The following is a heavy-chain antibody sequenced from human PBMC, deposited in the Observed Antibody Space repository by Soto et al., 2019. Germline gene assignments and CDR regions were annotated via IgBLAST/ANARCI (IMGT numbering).Heavy chain of an antibody. V-gene: IGHV1-18*01. CDR3: ARPVLAGSGWYFSWFDP. D-gene: IGHD6-19*01. Sequence: QVQLVQSGAEVKKPGASVKVSCKTSGYTFTNYDISWVRQAPGQGLEWMGWISASNGKTNYAQKVQGRVTMTTDTSTSTAYMERRRLRSDDTAVYYCARPVLAGSGWYFSWFDPWGQGTLVTVSS. CDR1: GYTFTNYD. J-gene: IGHJ5*02. CDR2: ISASNGKT.